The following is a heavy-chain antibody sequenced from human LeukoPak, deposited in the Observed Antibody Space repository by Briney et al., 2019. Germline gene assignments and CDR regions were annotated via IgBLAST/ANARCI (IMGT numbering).Heavy chain of an antibody. CDR2: ISSGSSYI. D-gene: IGHD3-22*01. V-gene: IGHV3-21*04. CDR3: VRTESSGLHVFDM. J-gene: IGHJ3*02. CDR1: GFTFSSYS. Sequence: GGSLRLSCAASGFTFSSYSMNWVRQAPGKGLEWVSSISSGSSYIYYADSVKGRFTISRDNAKNSLYLQMNSLKTEDTAVYYCVRTESSGLHVFDMWGQGTKVTVSS.